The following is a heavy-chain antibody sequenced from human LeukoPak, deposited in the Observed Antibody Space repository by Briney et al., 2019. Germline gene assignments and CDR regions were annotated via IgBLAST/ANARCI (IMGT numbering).Heavy chain of an antibody. CDR2: MRYGEGDT. D-gene: IGHD3-16*01. J-gene: IGHJ5*02. V-gene: IGHV3-30*02. Sequence: GGSLRLSCAASGFTFSAYGMHWVRQVPGKGLEWVAFMRYGEGDTYYRDSVKGRFTISRDNAKNTLYLQMNSLRPEDTAIYYCAKNLITGWSNYFDPWGQGTLVIVSS. CDR3: AKNLITGWSNYFDP. CDR1: GFTFSAYG.